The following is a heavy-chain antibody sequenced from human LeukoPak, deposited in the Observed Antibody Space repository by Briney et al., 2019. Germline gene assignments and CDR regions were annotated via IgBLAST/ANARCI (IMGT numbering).Heavy chain of an antibody. D-gene: IGHD1-26*01. J-gene: IGHJ4*02. Sequence: GGSLRLSCAASGFTLSNFAMGWVRQAPGKGLQWVSLISANGGDTYYADSVKGRFTISTDNSKNTLYLQMNSLRAEDTAVYYCAKASGSGYGKDYFDYWGQGTLVTVSS. CDR3: AKASGSGYGKDYFDY. V-gene: IGHV3-23*01. CDR1: GFTLSNFA. CDR2: ISANGGDT.